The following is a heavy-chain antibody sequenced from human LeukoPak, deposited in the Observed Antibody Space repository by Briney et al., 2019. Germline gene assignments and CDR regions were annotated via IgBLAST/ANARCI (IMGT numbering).Heavy chain of an antibody. V-gene: IGHV3-23*01. D-gene: IGHD3-22*01. CDR1: GFIFSGYA. CDR2: ISGSGGST. J-gene: IGHJ4*02. CDR3: AKHTLLVVVANSGLIDY. Sequence: GGSLRLSCAASGFIFSGYAMSWVRQAPGKGLEWVSAISGSGGSTYYADSVKGRFTISRDNSKNTLYLQMNSLRAEDTAVYYCAKHTLLVVVANSGLIDYWGQGTLVTVSS.